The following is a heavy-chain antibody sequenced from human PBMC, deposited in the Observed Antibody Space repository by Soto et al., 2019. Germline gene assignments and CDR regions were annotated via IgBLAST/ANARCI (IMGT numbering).Heavy chain of an antibody. Sequence: SETLSLTCTVSGGSVSSYYWSWIRQPAGKGLEWIGRIYTSGSTNYNPSLKSRVTVSVDTSKNQFSLKLSSVTAADTAVYYCARSIAAVAYDWFDPWGQGTLVTVSS. J-gene: IGHJ5*02. V-gene: IGHV4-4*07. CDR2: IYTSGST. CDR3: ARSIAAVAYDWFDP. CDR1: GGSVSSYY. D-gene: IGHD6-13*01.